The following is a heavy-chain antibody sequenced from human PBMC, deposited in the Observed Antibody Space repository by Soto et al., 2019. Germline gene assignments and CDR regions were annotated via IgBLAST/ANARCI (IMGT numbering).Heavy chain of an antibody. Sequence: GGSLRLSCAASGFTFSSYGMHWVRQAPGKGLEWVAVIWYDGSNKYYADSVKGRFTISRDNSKNTLYLQMNSLRAEDTAVYYCARDLGSYYGSGSSLRFGMDVWGQGTTVTVSS. D-gene: IGHD3-10*01. V-gene: IGHV3-33*01. J-gene: IGHJ6*02. CDR3: ARDLGSYYGSGSSLRFGMDV. CDR2: IWYDGSNK. CDR1: GFTFSSYG.